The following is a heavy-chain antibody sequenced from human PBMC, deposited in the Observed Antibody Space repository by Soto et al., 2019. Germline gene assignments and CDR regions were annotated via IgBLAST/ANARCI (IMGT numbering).Heavy chain of an antibody. D-gene: IGHD3-16*01. J-gene: IGHJ6*02. CDR2: IDNAGTDS. CDR1: GFTFSGRS. CDR3: ARRLLGPDV. Sequence: EVQLVESGGGLVQPGGSLRLSCGASGFTFSGRSMHWVRQAPGKGLVWVSGIDNAGTDSTYADSVKGRFTSSRDNAKKAPYLEMNPLRLEDTAVHYCARRLLGPDVWAEGTTVTSS. V-gene: IGHV3-74*01.